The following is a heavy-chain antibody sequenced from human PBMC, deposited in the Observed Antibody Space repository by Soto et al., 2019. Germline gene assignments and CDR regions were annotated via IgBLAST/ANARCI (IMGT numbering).Heavy chain of an antibody. CDR3: ARYQLLFRTFDI. Sequence: QVQLQQSGPGLVKPSGTLSLMCTVSGASISRYYWSWIRQTPGKGLEWIGYIYHSGSTNYNPSLKSRLTISVDTSNNHSYLNLTSETAADTAVYYCARYQLLFRTFDIWGQGTMVTVSS. CDR2: IYHSGST. V-gene: IGHV4-59*08. D-gene: IGHD2-2*01. CDR1: GASISRYY. J-gene: IGHJ3*02.